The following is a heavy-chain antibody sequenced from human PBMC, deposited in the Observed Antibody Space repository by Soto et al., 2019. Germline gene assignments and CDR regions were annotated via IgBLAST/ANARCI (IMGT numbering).Heavy chain of an antibody. CDR1: GFTFTNYW. CDR2: IYPGDSDI. D-gene: IGHD2-2*01. J-gene: IGHJ4*02. V-gene: IGHV5-51*01. Sequence: GESLKISCRGSGFTFTNYWIAWVRQMPGKGLEWMGIIYPGDSDISYSPSLQGQVTISADKSINTAYLHWSSLKASDTAIYYCAKHEGYCSSTTCSNFDSWGQGTLVTVSS. CDR3: AKHEGYCSSTTCSNFDS.